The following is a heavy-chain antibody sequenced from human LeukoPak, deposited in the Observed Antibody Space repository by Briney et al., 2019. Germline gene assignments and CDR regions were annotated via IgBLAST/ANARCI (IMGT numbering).Heavy chain of an antibody. D-gene: IGHD3-10*01. J-gene: IGHJ4*02. V-gene: IGHV4-4*02. CDR3: ARDRDYYGSGSYYRHYDY. CDR2: IYHSGST. Sequence: PSETLSLTCAVSGGSISSSNWWSGVRQPPGKGREWIGEIYHSGSTNYNPSLKSRVTISVDKSKNQFSLKLSSVTAADTAVYYCARDRDYYGSGSYYRHYDYWGQGTLVTVSS. CDR1: GGSISSSNW.